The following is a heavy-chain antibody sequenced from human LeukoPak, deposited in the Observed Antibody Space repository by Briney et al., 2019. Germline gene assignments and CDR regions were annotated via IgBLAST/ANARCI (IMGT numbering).Heavy chain of an antibody. D-gene: IGHD3-10*01. CDR2: ISGSGGST. CDR3: AKDEGGEVAINKD. V-gene: IGHV3-23*01. Sequence: GGSLRLSCAASGFTFSSYAMSWVRQAPGKGPEWVSAISGSGGSTYYADSVKGRFTISRDNSKNTLYLQMNSLRAEDTAVYYCAKDEGGEVAINKDWGQGTLVTVSS. J-gene: IGHJ4*02. CDR1: GFTFSSYA.